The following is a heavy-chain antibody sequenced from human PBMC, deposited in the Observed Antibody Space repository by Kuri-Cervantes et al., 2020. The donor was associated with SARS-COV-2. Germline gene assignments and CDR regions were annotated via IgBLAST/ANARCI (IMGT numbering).Heavy chain of an antibody. CDR2: IYYSGST. V-gene: IGHV4-39*01. Sequence: SETLSLTCTVSGGSISSSSYYWGWIRQPPGKGLEWIGSIYYSGSTYYNPSLKSRVTISVDTSKNQFSLKLCSVTAADTAVYYCARQMMSTITIFGVVITRHWFDPWGQGTLVTVSS. D-gene: IGHD3-3*01. CDR3: ARQMMSTITIFGVVITRHWFDP. CDR1: GGSISSSSYY. J-gene: IGHJ5*02.